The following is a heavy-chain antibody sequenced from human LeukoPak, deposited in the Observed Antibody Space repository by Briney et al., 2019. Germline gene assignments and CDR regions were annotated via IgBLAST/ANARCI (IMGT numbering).Heavy chain of an antibody. V-gene: IGHV4-34*01. Sequence: PSETLSLTCAVYGGSFSGYYWSWIRQPPGKGLEWIGEINHSGSTNYNPSLKSRVTISVDTSKNQFSLKLSSVTAADTAVYYCARSAGSSSWYDGFDPWGQGTLVTVSS. CDR3: ARSAGSSSWYDGFDP. CDR2: INHSGST. J-gene: IGHJ5*02. CDR1: GGSFSGYY. D-gene: IGHD6-13*01.